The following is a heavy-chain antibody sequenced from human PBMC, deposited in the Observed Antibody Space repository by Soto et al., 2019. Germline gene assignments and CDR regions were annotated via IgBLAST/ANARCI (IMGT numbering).Heavy chain of an antibody. CDR3: AAKYDSSGYYYEPLDY. D-gene: IGHD3-22*01. CDR2: ISYDGSNK. CDR1: GFTFSSYA. V-gene: IGHV3-30-3*01. Sequence: QVQLVESGGGVVQPGRSLRLSCAASGFTFSSYAMHWVRQAPGKGLEWVAVISYDGSNKYYADSVKGGFTISRDNSKNTLYLQMNSLRAEDTAVYYCAAKYDSSGYYYEPLDYWGQGTLVAVSS. J-gene: IGHJ4*02.